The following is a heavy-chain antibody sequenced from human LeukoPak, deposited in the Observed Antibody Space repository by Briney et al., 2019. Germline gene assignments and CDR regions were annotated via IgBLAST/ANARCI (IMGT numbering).Heavy chain of an antibody. V-gene: IGHV3-48*04. Sequence: GGSLRLSCAASGFTFSSYAMSWVRQAPGKGLEWVSYISSSDTTIYYADSVKGRFTISRDNAQNSLYLQMNTLRADDTAVYYCARADCSSTSCYELDYWGQGTLVTVSS. CDR1: GFTFSSYA. CDR2: ISSSDTTI. J-gene: IGHJ4*02. CDR3: ARADCSSTSCYELDY. D-gene: IGHD2-2*01.